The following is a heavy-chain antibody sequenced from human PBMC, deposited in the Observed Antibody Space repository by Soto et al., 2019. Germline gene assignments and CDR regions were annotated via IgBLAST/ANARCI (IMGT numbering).Heavy chain of an antibody. CDR3: ARDQVVATITSSAFDI. D-gene: IGHD5-12*01. Sequence: SQTLSLTCAVSGDSISSNSAAWNWIRQSPSRGLEWLGRTYYRSKWYNDYAVSVKSRITINPDTSKNQFSLQLNSVTPEDTAVYYCARDQVVATITSSAFDIWGQGTMVTVSS. V-gene: IGHV6-1*01. CDR1: GDSISSNSAA. CDR2: TYYRSKWYN. J-gene: IGHJ3*02.